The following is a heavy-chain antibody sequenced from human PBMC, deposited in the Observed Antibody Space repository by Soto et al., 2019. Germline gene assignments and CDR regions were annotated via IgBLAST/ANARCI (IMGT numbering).Heavy chain of an antibody. CDR1: GYTFTSYY. Sequence: ASVKVSCKASGYTFTSYYMHWVRQAPGQGLEWMGIINPSGGSTSYAQKFQGRVTMTRDTSTSTVYMELSSLRSEDTAVYYCARDLLGGYDFWSGYLPAKRSGFDYWGQGTLVTVSS. CDR3: ARDLLGGYDFWSGYLPAKRSGFDY. J-gene: IGHJ4*02. V-gene: IGHV1-46*03. CDR2: INPSGGST. D-gene: IGHD3-3*01.